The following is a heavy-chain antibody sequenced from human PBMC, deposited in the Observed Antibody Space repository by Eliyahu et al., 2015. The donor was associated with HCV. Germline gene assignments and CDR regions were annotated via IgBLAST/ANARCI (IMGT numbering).Heavy chain of an antibody. CDR1: GGSISSYY. J-gene: IGHJ3*02. CDR3: AREGDYGDSSDAFDI. CDR2: IYYSGST. V-gene: IGHV4-59*01. D-gene: IGHD4-17*01. Sequence: QVQLQESGPGLVKPSETLSLTCTVSGGSISSYYWSWIRQPPGKGLEWIGYIYYSGSTNYNPSLKSRVTISVDTSKNQFSLKLSSVTAADTAVYYCAREGDYGDSSDAFDIWGQGTMVTVSS.